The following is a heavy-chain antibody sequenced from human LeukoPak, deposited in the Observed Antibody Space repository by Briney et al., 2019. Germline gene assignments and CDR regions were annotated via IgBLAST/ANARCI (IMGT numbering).Heavy chain of an antibody. J-gene: IGHJ6*02. V-gene: IGHV3-7*03. CDR1: GFTFSSYW. CDR3: ARGGGLDV. D-gene: IGHD3-16*01. Sequence: GGSLRLSCAASGFTFSSYWMNWARQAPGKGLEWVASINHNGNVNYYVDSVKGRFTISRDNAKNSLYLQMSNLRAEDTAVYFCARGGGLDVGGQGATVTVSS. CDR2: INHNGNVN.